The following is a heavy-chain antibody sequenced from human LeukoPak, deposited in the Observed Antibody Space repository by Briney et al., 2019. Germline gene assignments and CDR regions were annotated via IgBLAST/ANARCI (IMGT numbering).Heavy chain of an antibody. CDR1: GFTFSSYE. V-gene: IGHV3-48*03. J-gene: IGHJ4*02. CDR3: AREDGVGATSGFDY. Sequence: PGGPLRLSCAASGFTFSSYEMNWVRQAPGKGLEWVSYISSSGSTIYYADSVKGRFTISRDNAKNSLYLQMNSLRAEDTAVYYCAREDGVGATSGFDYWGQGTLVTVSS. CDR2: ISSSGSTI. D-gene: IGHD1-26*01.